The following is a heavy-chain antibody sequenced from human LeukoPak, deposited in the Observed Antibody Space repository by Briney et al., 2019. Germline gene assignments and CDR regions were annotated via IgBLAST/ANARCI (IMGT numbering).Heavy chain of an antibody. CDR3: AKVITIFLYGMDV. Sequence: GGSLTLSCAASEFTFTTYGMHWVRQAPGKGLEWVAFIYYDGSNIYYADYVKGRFTISRDISKNTLYLQMNSLRAEDTAVYYCAKVITIFLYGMDVWGQGTTVTVSS. J-gene: IGHJ6*02. CDR2: IYYDGSNI. D-gene: IGHD3-3*01. CDR1: EFTFTTYG. V-gene: IGHV3-30*02.